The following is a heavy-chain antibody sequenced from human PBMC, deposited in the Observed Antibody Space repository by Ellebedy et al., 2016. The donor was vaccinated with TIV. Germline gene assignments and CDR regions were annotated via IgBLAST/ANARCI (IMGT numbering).Heavy chain of an antibody. CDR1: GLTLSSYA. CDR2: ISGNGYSI. Sequence: GESLKISXAASGLTLSSYAMSWVRQAPGKGLEWVSVISGNGYSIYYADSVKGRFTISRDNSKNTLYLQMNSLRAEDTAVYYCARNRIVVVDRRQRNWFDPWGQGTLVTVSS. J-gene: IGHJ5*02. CDR3: ARNRIVVVDRRQRNWFDP. D-gene: IGHD2-15*01. V-gene: IGHV3-23*01.